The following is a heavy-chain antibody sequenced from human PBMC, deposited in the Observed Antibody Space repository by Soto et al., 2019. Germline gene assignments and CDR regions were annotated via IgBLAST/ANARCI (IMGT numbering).Heavy chain of an antibody. CDR1: GDSISSGGYY. CDR2: IYYSGST. CDR3: ARRSTGSGYGHFDY. Sequence: SETLSLTXTVSGDSISSGGYYWSWIRQHPGKGLEWIGNIYYSGSTYYSPSLKSRLTMSVDTSKNQFSLKLTSVTAADTAVYHCARRSTGSGYGHFDYWGQGTLVTVSS. D-gene: IGHD5-12*01. V-gene: IGHV4-31*02. J-gene: IGHJ4*02.